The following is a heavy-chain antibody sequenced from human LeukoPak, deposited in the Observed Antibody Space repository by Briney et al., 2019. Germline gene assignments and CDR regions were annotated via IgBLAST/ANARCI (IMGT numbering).Heavy chain of an antibody. CDR1: GFTFSSSA. D-gene: IGHD2-15*01. V-gene: IGHV3-23*01. CDR2: ITDSGDGT. Sequence: AGGSLRLSCAASGFTFSSSAMSWVRQASGKGLEWVSSITDSGDGTYYADSVKGRFTISRDDSKNMLYLQLSSLRAEDTAVYYCAKDSPVATRWGQGTLVTVSS. CDR3: AKDSPVATR. J-gene: IGHJ4*02.